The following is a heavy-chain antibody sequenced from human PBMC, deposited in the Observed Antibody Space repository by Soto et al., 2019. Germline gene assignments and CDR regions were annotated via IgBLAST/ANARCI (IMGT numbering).Heavy chain of an antibody. CDR3: AGTSCCYYADYGMDV. V-gene: IGHV3-23*01. CDR2: ISGSGGST. D-gene: IGHD2-2*01. J-gene: IGHJ6*02. CDR1: GFTFSSYA. Sequence: GGSLRLSCAASGFTFSSYAMSWVRQAQGKGRGWVSAISGSGGSTYYADSVKGRFTISRDNSKNTLYLQMNSLIAEDTAVYYCAGTSCCYYADYGMDVWGQGTTVTVSS.